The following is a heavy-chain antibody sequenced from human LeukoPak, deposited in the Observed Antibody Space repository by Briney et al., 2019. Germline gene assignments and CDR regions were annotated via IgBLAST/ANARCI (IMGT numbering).Heavy chain of an antibody. V-gene: IGHV3-30*02. J-gene: IGHJ5*02. D-gene: IGHD2-2*01. CDR2: IRYDGSNK. CDR1: GFTFSSNG. CDR3: AKHRGSSTSLNWFDP. Sequence: GGSLRLSCAASGFTFSSNGMHWVRQAPGKGLEWVAFIRYDGSNKYYADSVKGRFTISRDNSKNTLYLQMNSLRAEDTAVYYCAKHRGSSTSLNWFDPWGQGTLVTVSS.